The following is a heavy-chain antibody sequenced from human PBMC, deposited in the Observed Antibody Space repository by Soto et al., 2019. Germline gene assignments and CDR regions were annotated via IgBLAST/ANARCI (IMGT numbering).Heavy chain of an antibody. D-gene: IGHD5-18*01. CDR2: IYTSGST. V-gene: IGHV4-4*07. CDR3: ASTTAMARGHFDY. Sequence: TLSLTCTVPVPSISSDYCSWIRQPAGKGLERIGRIYTSGSTNYSPSLKSRVTMSVDTSKNQFSLKLSSVTAADTAVYYCASTTAMARGHFDYWGQGTLVTVSS. J-gene: IGHJ4*02. CDR1: VPSISSDY.